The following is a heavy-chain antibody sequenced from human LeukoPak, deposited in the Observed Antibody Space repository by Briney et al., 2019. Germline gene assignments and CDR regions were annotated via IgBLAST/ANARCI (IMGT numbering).Heavy chain of an antibody. V-gene: IGHV4-31*03. CDR1: GGSISSGGYY. CDR3: ARRDGYCSSSSCYFARFDP. CDR2: IYYSGST. D-gene: IGHD2-2*01. J-gene: IGHJ5*02. Sequence: PSETLSLTCTVSGGSISSGGYYWNWIRQHPGKGLEWIGYIYYSGSTYYNPSLKSRVTVSVDTSKNQFSLKLSSVTAADTAVYHCARRDGYCSSSSCYFARFDPWGQGTLVTVSS.